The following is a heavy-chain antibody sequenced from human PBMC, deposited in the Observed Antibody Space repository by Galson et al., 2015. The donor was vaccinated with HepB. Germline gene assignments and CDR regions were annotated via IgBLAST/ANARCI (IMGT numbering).Heavy chain of an antibody. J-gene: IGHJ3*02. Sequence: SLRLSCAASGFTFSSYAMHWVRQAPGKGLEWVAVISYDGSDKYYADSVKGRFTISRDNSKNTLYLQMNSLRAEDTAVYYCAAATYDAFDIWGQGTMVTVSS. V-gene: IGHV3-30-3*01. CDR1: GFTFSSYA. D-gene: IGHD2-15*01. CDR3: AAATYDAFDI. CDR2: ISYDGSDK.